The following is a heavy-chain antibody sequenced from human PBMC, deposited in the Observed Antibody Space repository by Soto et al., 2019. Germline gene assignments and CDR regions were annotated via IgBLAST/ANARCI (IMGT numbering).Heavy chain of an antibody. CDR3: ARAYYGEDRYDRSGLYYMDV. Sequence: PSETLSLTCAVYGGSFSGYYWSWIRQPPGKGLEWIGEINHSGSTNYNPSLKSRVTISVDTSKNQFSLKLSSVTAADTAVYYCARAYYGEDRYDRSGLYYMDVWGKGTTVTVSS. CDR1: GGSFSGYY. D-gene: IGHD4-17*01. CDR2: INHSGST. J-gene: IGHJ6*03. V-gene: IGHV4-34*01.